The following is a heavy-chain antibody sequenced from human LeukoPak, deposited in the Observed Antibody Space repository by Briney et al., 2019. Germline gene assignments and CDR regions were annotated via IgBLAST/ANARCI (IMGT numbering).Heavy chain of an antibody. Sequence: ETVSLTCAVYGGSFSGYYWSWIRQPPGKGLEWIGEINHSGSTNYNPSLKSRVTISVDTSKNQFSLKLSSVTAADTAVYYCARERRYCSSTSCSSPPLDYWGQGTLVTVSS. J-gene: IGHJ4*02. CDR2: INHSGST. CDR3: ARERRYCSSTSCSSPPLDY. V-gene: IGHV4-34*01. D-gene: IGHD2-2*01. CDR1: GGSFSGYY.